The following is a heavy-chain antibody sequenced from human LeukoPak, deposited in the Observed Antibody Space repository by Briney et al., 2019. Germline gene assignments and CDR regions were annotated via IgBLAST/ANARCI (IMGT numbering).Heavy chain of an antibody. V-gene: IGHV4-34*01. CDR2: IYYTGIT. Sequence: SETLSLTCAVYGGSFSGYYWGWIRQPPGKGLEWIGNIYYTGITYYNSSLKSRVTISVDTSKNQFSLKLSSVTAADTAVYYCARPSPYCTSITCYLDYWGQGTLVTVSS. CDR3: ARPSPYCTSITCYLDY. CDR1: GGSFSGYY. D-gene: IGHD2-2*01. J-gene: IGHJ4*02.